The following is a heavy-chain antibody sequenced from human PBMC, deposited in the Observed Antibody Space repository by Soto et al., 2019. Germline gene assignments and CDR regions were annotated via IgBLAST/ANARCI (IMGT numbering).Heavy chain of an antibody. D-gene: IGHD7-27*01. Sequence: QLQLQESGPGLVKPSETPSLTCIVSGGSISSTNSYWGWIRQPPGMGLEWIGTINYGGTTYYNPSLRSRVTIPVDTSKNEVSRRLSAVTAADTAVYYCARVNTSSWGDFWGQGTLVTGSS. CDR3: ARVNTSSWGDF. J-gene: IGHJ5*01. CDR2: INYGGTT. V-gene: IGHV4-39*01. CDR1: GGSISSTNSY.